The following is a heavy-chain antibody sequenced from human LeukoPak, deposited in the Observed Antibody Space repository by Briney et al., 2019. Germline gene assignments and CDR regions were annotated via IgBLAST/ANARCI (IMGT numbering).Heavy chain of an antibody. V-gene: IGHV3-66*02. Sequence: PGGSLSLSCAASGFTVSSNYMSWVRQAPGKGLDWVSVIYSGGSTYYEDSVKSRVTISRDNSKNTLYLQMSSLRAEDTAVYYCARDSGAYYDFWSGYYNNYYYYYMDVWGKGTTVTVSS. CDR2: IYSGGST. CDR1: GFTVSSNY. CDR3: ARDSGAYYDFWSGYYNNYYYYYMDV. J-gene: IGHJ6*03. D-gene: IGHD3-3*01.